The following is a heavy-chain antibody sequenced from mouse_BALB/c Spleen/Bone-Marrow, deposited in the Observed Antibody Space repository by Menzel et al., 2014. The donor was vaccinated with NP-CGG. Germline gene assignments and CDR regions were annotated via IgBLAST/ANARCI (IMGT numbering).Heavy chain of an antibody. CDR2: IYYSGTI. V-gene: IGHV3-5*02. CDR3: ARYGNYFDY. CDR1: GISITTGNYR. Sequence: EVKLQESGPGLVKPSQTGSLTCTVTGISITTGNYRWSWIRQFPGNKLEWIGYIYYSGTITYNPSLTSRTTITRDTSKNQFFLEMNSLTAEDTATYYCARYGNYFDYWGQGTTLTVSS. J-gene: IGHJ2*01. D-gene: IGHD2-1*01.